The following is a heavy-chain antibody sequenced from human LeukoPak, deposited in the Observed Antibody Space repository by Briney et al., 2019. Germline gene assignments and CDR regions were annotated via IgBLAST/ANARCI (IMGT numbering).Heavy chain of an antibody. CDR1: GFTLSDYW. J-gene: IGHJ4*02. D-gene: IGHD5-24*01. CDR2: INTNGGRT. V-gene: IGHV3-74*01. Sequence: PGESLTLSCAVSGFTLSDYWVHWVRQAPGKGLVWVSRINTNGGRTDYADSVKGRFTISRDNAKNTVSLQMNSLRAEDTAVYYCARSFSGSREYWGQGTRVTVSS. CDR3: ARSFSGSREY.